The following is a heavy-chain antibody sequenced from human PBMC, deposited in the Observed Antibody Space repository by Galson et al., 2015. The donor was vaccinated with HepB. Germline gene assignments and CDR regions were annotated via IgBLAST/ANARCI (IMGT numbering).Heavy chain of an antibody. V-gene: IGHV4-31*03. J-gene: IGHJ5*02. CDR2: IYYKGGT. CDR3: ATTSGGNRFDP. D-gene: IGHD3-10*01. CDR1: GASIRSGGYY. Sequence: TLSLTCTVSGASIRSGGYYWSWIRQHPGKGLEWIGYIYYKGGTDYNPSLKRRVAISIDTSKNQYSLRLSSVTAADTAVYYCATTSGGNRFDPWGQGTVVTVSS.